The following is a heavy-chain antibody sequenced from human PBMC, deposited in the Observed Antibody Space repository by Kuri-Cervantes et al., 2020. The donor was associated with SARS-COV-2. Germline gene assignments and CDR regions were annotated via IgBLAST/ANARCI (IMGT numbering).Heavy chain of an antibody. Sequence: SVKVSCKTSGFTFSTSAVQWVRQAPGQHLEWIGWIVVGSGYTRCAPKFQRRVTITSDVSTTTAYLDLTGLTSEDTAVYFCATESGGDFSGFDYWGQGTLVTVSS. CDR2: IVVGSGYT. J-gene: IGHJ4*02. CDR1: GFTFSTSA. D-gene: IGHD4-17*01. CDR3: ATESGGDFSGFDY. V-gene: IGHV1-58*01.